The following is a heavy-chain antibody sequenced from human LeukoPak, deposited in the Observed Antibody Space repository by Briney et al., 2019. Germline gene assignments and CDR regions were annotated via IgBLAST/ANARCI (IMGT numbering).Heavy chain of an antibody. J-gene: IGHJ4*02. V-gene: IGHV1-18*01. Sequence: ASVKVSCKASGYTXTSYGISWVRQAPGQGLEWMGWISAYNGNTNYAQKLQGRVTMTTDTSTSTAYMELRSLRSDDTAVYYCARDLTMQYGYYYDSSGYYQDYWGQGTLVTVSS. CDR3: ARDLTMQYGYYYDSSGYYQDY. CDR2: ISAYNGNT. CDR1: GYTXTSYG. D-gene: IGHD3-22*01.